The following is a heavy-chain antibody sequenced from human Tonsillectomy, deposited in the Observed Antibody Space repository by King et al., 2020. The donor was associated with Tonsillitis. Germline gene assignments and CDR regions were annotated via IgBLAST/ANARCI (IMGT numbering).Heavy chain of an antibody. CDR3: ARGIMGASDALDL. D-gene: IGHD1-26*01. J-gene: IGHJ3*01. Sequence: QLQESGPGLVKPSETLSLTCSVSGGSISSYYWSWIRQPPGKGLEWIGYIYYSGSTNYNPSLKTRVTISVDTSRNQFSLKLSSVTAADTAVYYCARGIMGASDALDLWGQGTMVTVSS. V-gene: IGHV4-59*01. CDR2: IYYSGST. CDR1: GGSISSYY.